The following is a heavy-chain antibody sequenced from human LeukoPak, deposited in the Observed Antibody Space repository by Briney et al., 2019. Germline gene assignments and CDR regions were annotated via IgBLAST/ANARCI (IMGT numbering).Heavy chain of an antibody. CDR1: GFSVSSSY. V-gene: IGHV3-66*01. CDR2: IYSGGNT. Sequence: GGSLRLSCAASGFSVSSSYMSWVRQAPGKGPEWVSVIYSGGNTYYADSVKGRFTTSRDNSKNTLYLQTNSLRAGDTAVYYCARWTSSSMTTNPLFGYWGQGTLVTVSS. D-gene: IGHD3-10*02. J-gene: IGHJ4*02. CDR3: ARWTSSSMTTNPLFGY.